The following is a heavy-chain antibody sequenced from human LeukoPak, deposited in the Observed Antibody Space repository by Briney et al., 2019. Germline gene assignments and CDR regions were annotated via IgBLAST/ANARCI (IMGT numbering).Heavy chain of an antibody. CDR3: ASVSSGSAADFDY. J-gene: IGHJ4*02. CDR2: IFTSGSTNYNPT. Sequence: PSETLSLTCTVSGGSISSYYWSWIRQPPGKGLEWIGYIFTSGSTNYNPTNYNPSLKSRVSISVDTSKTHFSLKLSSVTAADTAVYYCASVSSGSAADFDYWGQGTLVTVSS. CDR1: GGSISSYY. D-gene: IGHD6-19*01. V-gene: IGHV4-59*01.